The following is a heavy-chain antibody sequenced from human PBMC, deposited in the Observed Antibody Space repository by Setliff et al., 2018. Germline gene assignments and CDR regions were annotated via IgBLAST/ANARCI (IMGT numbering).Heavy chain of an antibody. CDR3: ARERRGGGSPAIPINWFDP. CDR2: IYHSGST. V-gene: IGHV4-34*01. Sequence: PSETLSLTCAVYGGSFSGYYWSWIRQPPGKGLEWIGEIYHSGSTNYNPSLKSRGTISVDKSKNQFSLKLSSLTAADTAVYYWARERRGGGSPAIPINWFDPWGQGPLVTVSS. J-gene: IGHJ5*02. CDR1: GGSFSGYY. D-gene: IGHD2-15*01.